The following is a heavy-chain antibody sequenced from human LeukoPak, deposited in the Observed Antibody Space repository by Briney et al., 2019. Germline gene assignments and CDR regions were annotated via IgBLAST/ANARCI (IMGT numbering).Heavy chain of an antibody. D-gene: IGHD1-1*01. J-gene: IGHJ3*01. CDR2: MNPSGGTT. CDR1: GFTFSSYS. Sequence: GGSLRLSCVASGFTFSSYSMSWVRQAPGKGLEWVSAMNPSGGTTAYADSVRGRFTISRDNSKNTLYLQMSSLRAEDTALYYCAKCRTAVRDTFDVWGQGTVVTVSS. CDR3: AKCRTAVRDTFDV. V-gene: IGHV3-23*01.